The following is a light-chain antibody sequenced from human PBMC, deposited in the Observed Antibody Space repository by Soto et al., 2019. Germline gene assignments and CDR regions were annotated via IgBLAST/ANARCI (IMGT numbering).Light chain of an antibody. CDR1: SSNIGSNY. V-gene: IGLV1-47*01. Sequence: QSVLTQPPSASGTPGQRVTISCSGSSSNIGSNYVYWYQQFPGTAPKLLIYRNNQRPSGVPDRFSGSKSGTSVSLAISGLRSRGEADYYCAGWGERLGCWVFGGGTQVTVL. CDR3: AGWGERLGCWV. J-gene: IGLJ3*02. CDR2: RNN.